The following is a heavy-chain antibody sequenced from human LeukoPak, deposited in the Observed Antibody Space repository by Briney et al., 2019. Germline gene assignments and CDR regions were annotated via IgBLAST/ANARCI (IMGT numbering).Heavy chain of an antibody. CDR1: GGSISSYY. V-gene: IGHV4-59*01. Sequence: KPSETLSLTCTVSGGSISSYYWSWIRQPPGKGLEWIGYIYYSGSTNYNPSLKSRVTISVDTSKNQFSLKLSSVTAADTAVYYCARDHLWFGELSPYYYYYGMDVWGQGTTVTVSS. CDR3: ARDHLWFGELSPYYYYYGMDV. J-gene: IGHJ6*02. CDR2: IYYSGST. D-gene: IGHD3-10*01.